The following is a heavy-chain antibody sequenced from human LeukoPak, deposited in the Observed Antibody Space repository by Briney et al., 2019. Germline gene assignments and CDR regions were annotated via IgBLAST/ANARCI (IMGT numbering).Heavy chain of an antibody. Sequence: GASVKVSCKASGYTFTSYGISWVRQAPGQGLEWMGWMNPNSGNTGYAQKFQGRVTMTRNTSISTAYMELSSLRSEDTAMYYCARRGEYSGYDDYWGQGTLVTVSS. J-gene: IGHJ4*02. CDR2: MNPNSGNT. CDR3: ARRGEYSGYDDY. V-gene: IGHV1-8*02. D-gene: IGHD5-12*01. CDR1: GYTFTSYG.